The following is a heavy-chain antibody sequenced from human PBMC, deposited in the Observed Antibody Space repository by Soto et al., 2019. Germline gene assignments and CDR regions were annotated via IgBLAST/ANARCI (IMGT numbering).Heavy chain of an antibody. CDR1: GGSFSGYY. Sequence: SETLSLTCAVYGGSFSGYYWSWIRQPPGKGLEWIGEINHSGSTNYNPSLKSRVTISVDTSKNQFSLKLSSVTAAGTAVYYCARGWDCSGGSCYSEYYGMDVWGQGTTVTVSS. V-gene: IGHV4-34*01. J-gene: IGHJ6*02. CDR3: ARGWDCSGGSCYSEYYGMDV. D-gene: IGHD2-15*01. CDR2: INHSGST.